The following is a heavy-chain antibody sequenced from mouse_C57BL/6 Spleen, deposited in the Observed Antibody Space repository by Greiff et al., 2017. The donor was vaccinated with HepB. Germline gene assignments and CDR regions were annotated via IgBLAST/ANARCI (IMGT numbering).Heavy chain of an antibody. CDR2: ISSGGSYT. D-gene: IGHD2-4*01. J-gene: IGHJ2*01. CDR3: ARHLYDYDVLFDY. V-gene: IGHV5-6*01. CDR1: GFTFSSYG. Sequence: EVKVVESGGDLVKPGGSLKLSCAASGFTFSSYGMSWVRQTPDKRLEWVATISSGGSYTYYPDSVKGRFTISRDNAKNTLYLQMSSLKSEDTAMYYCARHLYDYDVLFDYWGQGTTLTVSS.